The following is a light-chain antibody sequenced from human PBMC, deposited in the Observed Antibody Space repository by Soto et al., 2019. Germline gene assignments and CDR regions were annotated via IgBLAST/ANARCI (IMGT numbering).Light chain of an antibody. CDR1: QTISGW. J-gene: IGKJ1*01. CDR3: QQYKSYPWT. V-gene: IGKV1-5*01. Sequence: DIQMTQSPSTLSASVGDGVTITCRASQTISGWLAWYQQRPGKAPKLLISDASSLRSGVPSRFSGSGSGTEFTLTISSLQPDDFGSYYCQQYKSYPWTFGHGTTVVV. CDR2: DAS.